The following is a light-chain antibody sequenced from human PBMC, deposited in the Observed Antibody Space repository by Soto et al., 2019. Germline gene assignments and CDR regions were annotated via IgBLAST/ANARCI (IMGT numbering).Light chain of an antibody. J-gene: IGKJ1*01. V-gene: IGKV1-27*01. Sequence: DIQMTQSPSSLSAFVGDRVTITCRASLAISNYLAWYQHKPGKVPKLLIYGASTLQSGVPSRFAGSGSGPEFSLTIPSLQPDDVATYYCQRYNTVPWSFGQGTKVEIK. CDR1: LAISNY. CDR3: QRYNTVPWS. CDR2: GAS.